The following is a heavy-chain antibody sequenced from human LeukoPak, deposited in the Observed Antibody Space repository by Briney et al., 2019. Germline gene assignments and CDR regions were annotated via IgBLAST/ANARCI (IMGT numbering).Heavy chain of an antibody. CDR2: INHSGST. CDR1: GGSFSGYY. D-gene: IGHD3-16*02. V-gene: IGHV4-34*01. CDR3: ARGPYVWGSYRTFDY. Sequence: SETLSLTCAVYGGSFSGYYWSWIRQPPGKGLEWIGEINHSGSTNYNPSLKSRVTISVDTSKNQFSLKLSSVTAADTAVYYCARGPYVWGSYRTFDYWGQGTLVIVSS. J-gene: IGHJ4*02.